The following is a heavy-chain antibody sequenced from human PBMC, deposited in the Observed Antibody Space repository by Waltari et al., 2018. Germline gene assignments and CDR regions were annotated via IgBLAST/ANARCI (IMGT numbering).Heavy chain of an antibody. V-gene: IGHV1-69*08. CDR1: GGTFSSYA. CDR2: IIPIFGTA. CDR3: AVGAAHPQLDY. Sequence: QVQLVQSGAEVKKPGSSVKVSCKASGGTFSSYAISWVRQAPGQGLEWRGRIIPIFGTANDEQKVQGRVTITADKATSTAYMELSSLRSEDTAVYYCAVGAAHPQLDYWGQGTLVTVSS. D-gene: IGHD1-26*01. J-gene: IGHJ4*02.